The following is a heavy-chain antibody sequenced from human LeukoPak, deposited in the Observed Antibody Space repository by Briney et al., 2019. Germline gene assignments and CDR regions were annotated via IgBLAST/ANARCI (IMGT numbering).Heavy chain of an antibody. CDR1: DDSITMYY. D-gene: IGHD3-10*01. Sequence: SETLSLTCSVSDDSITMYYWSWIRQPPGKGLEWIGYIYYSGSTNYNPSLKSRVTMSIDTSKNQFSLKLSSVTAADTAVYYCARDAKYYYGSRTYFFFEYWGQGTLLTVSS. V-gene: IGHV4-59*12. J-gene: IGHJ4*02. CDR2: IYYSGST. CDR3: ARDAKYYYGSRTYFFFEY.